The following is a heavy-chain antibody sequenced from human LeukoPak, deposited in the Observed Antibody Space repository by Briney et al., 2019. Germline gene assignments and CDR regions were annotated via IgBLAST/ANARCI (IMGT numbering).Heavy chain of an antibody. CDR3: ARARKDGGNSYYGMDV. V-gene: IGHV1-46*01. Sequence: ASVKVSCKASGYTFTSYYMHWVRQAPGQGLEWMGIINPSGGSTSYAQKFQGRGTMTRDTSTSTVYMELSSLRSEDTAVYYCARARKDGGNSYYGMDVWGQGTTVTVSS. J-gene: IGHJ6*02. D-gene: IGHD4-23*01. CDR1: GYTFTSYY. CDR2: INPSGGST.